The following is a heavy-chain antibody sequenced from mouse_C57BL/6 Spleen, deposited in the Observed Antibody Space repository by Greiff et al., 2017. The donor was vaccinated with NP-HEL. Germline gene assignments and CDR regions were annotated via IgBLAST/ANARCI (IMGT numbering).Heavy chain of an antibody. CDR2: IRSKSNNYAT. Sequence: EVKLVESGGGLVQPKGSLKLSCAASGFSFNTYAMNWVRQAPGKGLEWVARIRSKSNNYATYYADSVKDRFTISRDDSESMLYLQMNNLKTEDTAMYYCVRNGATGPRGWYFDVWGTGTTVTVSS. V-gene: IGHV10-1*01. CDR1: GFSFNTYA. J-gene: IGHJ1*03. D-gene: IGHD3-1*01. CDR3: VRNGATGPRGWYFDV.